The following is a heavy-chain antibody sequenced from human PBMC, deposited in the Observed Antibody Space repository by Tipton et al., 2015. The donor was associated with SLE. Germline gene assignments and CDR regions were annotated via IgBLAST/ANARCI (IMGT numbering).Heavy chain of an antibody. Sequence: SLRLSCVASGFTFNNYAMSWVHQTPGKGLEWVSVISGSGAATYYTDSVRGRFTISRDTSKSTVYLQMNSLREDDTALYYCARGGLAAAGARLDSWGQGTLVTVSS. CDR3: ARGGLAAAGARLDS. D-gene: IGHD6-13*01. CDR2: ISGSGAAT. CDR1: GFTFNNYA. J-gene: IGHJ4*02. V-gene: IGHV3-23*01.